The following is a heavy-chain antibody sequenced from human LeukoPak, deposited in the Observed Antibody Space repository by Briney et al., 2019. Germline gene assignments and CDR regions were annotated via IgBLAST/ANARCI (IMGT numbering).Heavy chain of an antibody. V-gene: IGHV5-51*01. CDR1: GYSFSNHW. D-gene: IGHD4-23*01. CDR2: IYPGDSDT. J-gene: IGHJ4*02. Sequence: GESLKISCKGSGYSFSNHWIGWVRQMPGKGLEWMGIIYPGDSDTRYSPSSQGQVTMSADTSINTAWVQWSSLKASDTGTYYCARRAYGSNHFDFWGQGTLVTVSS. CDR3: ARRAYGSNHFDF.